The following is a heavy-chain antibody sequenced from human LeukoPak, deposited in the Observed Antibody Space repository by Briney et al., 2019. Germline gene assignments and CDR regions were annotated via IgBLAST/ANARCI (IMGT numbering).Heavy chain of an antibody. D-gene: IGHD6-13*01. CDR3: ARAYGNQPGIAAAGNFDY. CDR1: GYTFTSYY. Sequence: GASVKVSCKAPGYTFTSYYMHWVRQAPGQGLEWMGIINPSGGSTSYAQKFQGRVTMTRDTSTSTVYMELSSLRSEDTAVYYCARAYGNQPGIAAAGNFDYWGQGTLVTVSS. J-gene: IGHJ4*02. CDR2: INPSGGST. V-gene: IGHV1-46*01.